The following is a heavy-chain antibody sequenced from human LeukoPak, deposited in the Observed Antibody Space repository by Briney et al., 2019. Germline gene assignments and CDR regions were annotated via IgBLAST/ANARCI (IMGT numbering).Heavy chain of an antibody. CDR1: GFTFSDHY. V-gene: IGHV3-72*01. D-gene: IGHD6-19*01. CDR3: ARAYTSGWYSPGY. J-gene: IGHJ4*02. Sequence: LRLSCAASGFTFSDHYMDWVSQAPGKGLEWVGRYRNKANSYTTDYAASLNGRFTISRDDSKNSLYLQMNSLKTEDTAVYYCARAYTSGWYSPGYWGQGTLVTVSS. CDR2: YRNKANSYTT.